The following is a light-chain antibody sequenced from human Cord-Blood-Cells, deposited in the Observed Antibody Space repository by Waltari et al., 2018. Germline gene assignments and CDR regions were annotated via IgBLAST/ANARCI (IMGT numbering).Light chain of an antibody. Sequence: DVQMSQSPSPLSASVGHIVTITCPASQDSSNYLNWYQQKPGKAPKLLIYDGSNLETGVPSRFSGSGSGTDFTLKISSLEPEDIGTYCCKQYENPPLTFGGGTKVEIK. CDR2: DGS. CDR3: KQYENPPLT. J-gene: IGKJ4*01. CDR1: QDSSNY. V-gene: IGKV1-33*01.